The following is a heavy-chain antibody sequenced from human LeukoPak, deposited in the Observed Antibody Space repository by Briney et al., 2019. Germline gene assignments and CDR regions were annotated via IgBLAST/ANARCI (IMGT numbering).Heavy chain of an antibody. D-gene: IGHD2-21*01. V-gene: IGHV3-7*01. CDR1: GFSFSGYW. CDR3: ARVARLGDAFDI. J-gene: IGHJ3*02. CDR2: TREDGGER. Sequence: GGSLRLSCAASGFSFSGYWMTWVRQAPGKGLEWVANTREDGGERYYVDSVKGRFTISRDNAKNSLYLQMNSLRAEDTAVYYCARVARLGDAFDIWGQGTMVTVSS.